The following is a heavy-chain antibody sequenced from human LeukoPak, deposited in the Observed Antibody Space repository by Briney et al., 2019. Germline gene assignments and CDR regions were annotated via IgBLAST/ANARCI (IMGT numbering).Heavy chain of an antibody. Sequence: GGSLRLSCAASGFTFSSYAMRWVRQAPAKGREGVSAISGSGGSTYYADSLKGRFTISRDNSKNTLYLQMNSMRAEDTAVYYCAKVELRYFPPNWFDPWGQGTLVTVSS. CDR3: AKVELRYFPPNWFDP. D-gene: IGHD3-9*01. CDR2: ISGSGGST. V-gene: IGHV3-23*01. CDR1: GFTFSSYA. J-gene: IGHJ5*02.